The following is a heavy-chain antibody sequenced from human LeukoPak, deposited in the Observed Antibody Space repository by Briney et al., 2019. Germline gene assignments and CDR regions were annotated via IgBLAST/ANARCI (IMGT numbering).Heavy chain of an antibody. D-gene: IGHD6-13*01. J-gene: IGHJ6*03. CDR2: ISGSGGST. CDR1: GFTFSSYG. CDR3: AKGSSSWDYYYMDV. Sequence: GGTLRLSCAASGFTFSSYGMSWVRQAPGKGLEWVSAISGSGGSTYYADSVKGRFTISRDNSKNTLYLQMNSLRAEDTAVYYCAKGSSSWDYYYMDVWGKGTTVTISS. V-gene: IGHV3-23*01.